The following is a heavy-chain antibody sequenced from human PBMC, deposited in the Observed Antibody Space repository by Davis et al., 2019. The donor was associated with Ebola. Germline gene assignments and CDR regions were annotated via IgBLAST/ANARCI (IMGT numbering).Heavy chain of an antibody. D-gene: IGHD2-2*01. CDR2: ISGDGITT. Sequence: HTGGSLRLSCAASGFPFSYYWMHWVRQAPGKGLVWVSRISGDGITTTYADSVKGRFTISRDNSKNTLYLQMNSLRAEDTAVYYCAREGKYRDESRTFDYWGQGTLVTVSS. CDR3: AREGKYRDESRTFDY. J-gene: IGHJ4*02. V-gene: IGHV3-74*01. CDR1: GFPFSYYW.